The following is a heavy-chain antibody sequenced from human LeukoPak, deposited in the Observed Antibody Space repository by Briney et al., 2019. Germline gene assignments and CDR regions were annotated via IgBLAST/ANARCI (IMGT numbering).Heavy chain of an antibody. V-gene: IGHV4-61*02. CDR1: GGSISSGGYY. CDR3: RGVRFGELFDY. J-gene: IGHJ4*02. D-gene: IGHD3-10*01. CDR2: IYTSGST. Sequence: PSETLSLTCTVSGGSISSGGYYWSWVRQPAGKGLEWIGRIYTSGSTNYNPSLKSRLTMSVDTSNNQFSLQLRSVTAPDTAVYYCRGVRFGELFDYWGQGTLVTVSS.